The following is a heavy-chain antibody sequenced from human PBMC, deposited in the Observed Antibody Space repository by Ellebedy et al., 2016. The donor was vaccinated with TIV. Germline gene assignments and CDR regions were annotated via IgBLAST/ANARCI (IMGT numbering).Heavy chain of an antibody. D-gene: IGHD3-16*01. Sequence: GESLKISCAASGFTFSSYAMHWVRQAPGKGLEWVAVISYDGSNKYYADSVKGRFTISRENAKNSLYLQMNSLRAGDTAVYYCARHPTLGYGMDVWGQGTTVTVSS. CDR2: ISYDGSNK. CDR1: GFTFSSYA. J-gene: IGHJ6*02. CDR3: ARHPTLGYGMDV. V-gene: IGHV3-30*14.